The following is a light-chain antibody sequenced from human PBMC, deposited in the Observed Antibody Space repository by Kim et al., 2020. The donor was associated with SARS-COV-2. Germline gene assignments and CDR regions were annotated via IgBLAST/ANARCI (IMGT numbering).Light chain of an antibody. V-gene: IGLV2-11*01. J-gene: IGLJ1*01. Sequence: GQSVTSSCTGTSSDVGGYNDVTWNQQNPGKAPKLMIDEVSKRPSGVPDSFSGSKSGNTASLTISGLQAEDEADYYCCSYAGSYTYVFGTGTKVTVL. CDR1: SSDVGGYND. CDR2: EVS. CDR3: CSYAGSYTYV.